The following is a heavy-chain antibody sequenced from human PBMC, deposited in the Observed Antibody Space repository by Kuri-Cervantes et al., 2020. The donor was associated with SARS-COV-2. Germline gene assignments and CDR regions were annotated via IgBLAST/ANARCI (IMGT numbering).Heavy chain of an antibody. CDR2: FYSSGVT. Sequence: SETLSLTCSVSGGSISSYSWGWIRQPPGKGLEWIGYFYSSGVTNYNPSLKSRVNISVDTSKNQLSLILNSVTAEDTAVYYCARDNLLFSGSGFDYWGQGTLVTVSS. CDR3: ARDNLLFSGSGFDY. CDR1: GGSISSYS. V-gene: IGHV4-59*01. D-gene: IGHD1-26*01. J-gene: IGHJ4*02.